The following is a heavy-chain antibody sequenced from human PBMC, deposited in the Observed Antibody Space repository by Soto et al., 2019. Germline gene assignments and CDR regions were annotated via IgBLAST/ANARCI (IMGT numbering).Heavy chain of an antibody. CDR3: ARDRPSGVFFGRALDY. D-gene: IGHD1-26*01. V-gene: IGHV3-33*01. J-gene: IGHJ4*02. Sequence: PGGSLRLSCAASGFTFSSYGMHWVRQAPGKGLEWVAVIWYDGSNKYYADSVKGRFTISRDNSKNTLYLQMNSLRAEDTAVYYCARDRPSGVFFGRALDYWGQGTLVTVSS. CDR2: IWYDGSNK. CDR1: GFTFSSYG.